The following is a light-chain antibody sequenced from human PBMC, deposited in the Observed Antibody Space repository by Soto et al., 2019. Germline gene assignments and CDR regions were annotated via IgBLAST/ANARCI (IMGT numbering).Light chain of an antibody. CDR2: YAS. CDR1: QSVGSA. Sequence: EIVLRQSPATLSVSPGDRVTLSCRASQSVGSALAWYQQKPGQPPPLLIRYASTRATGGPARFVGSGSGTEFTLTIRKLQSEDFEVYYCQHYSNWLSFGGGTNVEIK. V-gene: IGKV3-15*01. J-gene: IGKJ4*01. CDR3: QHYSNWLS.